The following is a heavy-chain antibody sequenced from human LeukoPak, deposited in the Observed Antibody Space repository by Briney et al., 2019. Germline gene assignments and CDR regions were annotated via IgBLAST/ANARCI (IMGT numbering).Heavy chain of an antibody. J-gene: IGHJ4*02. D-gene: IGHD5-18*01. CDR2: IYTRGST. V-gene: IGHV4-61*02. Sequence: SQTLSLTCTVSGGSLSSGSYYWSWIPPPPGKGLEWIGRIYTRGSTNYNPSLKSRVTTSVDTSKNQFSLKLSSVTAADTAVYYCAREVPYTLEVDYWGQGTLVTVSS. CDR3: AREVPYTLEVDY. CDR1: GGSLSSGSYY.